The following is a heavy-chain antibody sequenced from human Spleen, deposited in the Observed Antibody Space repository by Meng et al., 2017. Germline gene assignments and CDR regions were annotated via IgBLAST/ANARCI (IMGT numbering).Heavy chain of an antibody. Sequence: GGGHFAPLGTLLFPCCFFCGSVSEYYWSWIRQPPGKGLEWIGEINHSGSTNYHPSLESRATISVDTSQNNLSLKLSSVTAADSAVYYCARGPTTMAHDFDYWGQGTLVTVSS. D-gene: IGHD4-11*01. CDR2: INHSGST. J-gene: IGHJ4*02. V-gene: IGHV4-34*01. CDR3: ARGPTTMAHDFDY. CDR1: CGSVSEYY.